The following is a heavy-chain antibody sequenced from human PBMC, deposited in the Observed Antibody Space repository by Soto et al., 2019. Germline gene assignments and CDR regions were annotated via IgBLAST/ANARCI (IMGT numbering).Heavy chain of an antibody. CDR2: IRNDENNK. CDR1: GFTFSSHG. J-gene: IGHJ6*02. Sequence: QVQLVESGGGVVQPGRSLRLSCEASGFTFSSHGMHWVRQAPGKGLEWVAVIRNDENNKKYGDPVKGRFTISRDNXRNTLYLQMDSMSVEDTAVYYCVTDLRTDAYGMGVWGQGTTVTVSS. CDR3: VTDLRTDAYGMGV. V-gene: IGHV3-30*03.